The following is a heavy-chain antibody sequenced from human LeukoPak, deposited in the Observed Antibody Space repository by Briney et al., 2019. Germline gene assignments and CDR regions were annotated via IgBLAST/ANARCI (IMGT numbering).Heavy chain of an antibody. CDR1: GGTFSGYA. CDR2: IIPILGIA. CDR3: AKDGAARWSRNDY. J-gene: IGHJ4*02. D-gene: IGHD6-6*01. V-gene: IGHV1-69*04. Sequence: SVKVSCKASGGTFSGYAISWVRQAPGQGLEWMGRIIPILGIANYAQKFQGRVTITADKSTSTAYMELSSLRSEDTAVYYCAKDGAARWSRNDYWGQGTLVTVSS.